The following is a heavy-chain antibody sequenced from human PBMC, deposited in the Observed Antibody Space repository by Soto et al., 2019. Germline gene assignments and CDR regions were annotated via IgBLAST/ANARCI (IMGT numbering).Heavy chain of an antibody. D-gene: IGHD2-21*01. CDR1: GFTFSDSA. CDR2: IRSKANDYAT. V-gene: IGHV3-73*01. J-gene: IGHJ4*02. CDR3: VRHVGETYFDY. Sequence: EVPLVESGGALVQPGGSLKLSCAASGFTFSDSAIQWVRQASGKGLEWVGRIRSKANDYATAYAASVKGRFTISRDDSKNTAYLQMNSLKTEDTAVYYCVRHVGETYFDYWGQGTLVTVSS.